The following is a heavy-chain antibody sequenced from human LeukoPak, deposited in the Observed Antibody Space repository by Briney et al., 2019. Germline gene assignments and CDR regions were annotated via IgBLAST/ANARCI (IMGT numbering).Heavy chain of an antibody. CDR2: INPNSGGT. Sequence: ASVKVSCKASGYTFTGYYMHWVRQAPGQGLEWMGWINPNSGGTNYAQKFQGRVTMTRDTSISTAYMELSRLRSDDTAVYYCARDFTPGMIVVVPGGMDVWGQGTTVTVSS. D-gene: IGHD3-22*01. CDR3: ARDFTPGMIVVVPGGMDV. CDR1: GYTFTGYY. V-gene: IGHV1-2*02. J-gene: IGHJ6*02.